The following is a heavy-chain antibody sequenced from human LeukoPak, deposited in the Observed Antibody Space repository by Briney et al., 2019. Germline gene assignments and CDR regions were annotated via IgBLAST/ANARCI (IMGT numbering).Heavy chain of an antibody. D-gene: IGHD1-1*01. V-gene: IGHV3-48*01. Sequence: GGTLRLSCAASGFTFSSYGMSWVRQAPGKGLEWVSYISSSSGTIYYADSVKGRFTISRDNAKNSLYLQMNSLRAEDTAVYYCARAPTYTRTFDYRGQGTLVTVSS. J-gene: IGHJ4*02. CDR2: ISSSSGTI. CDR3: ARAPTYTRTFDY. CDR1: GFTFSSYG.